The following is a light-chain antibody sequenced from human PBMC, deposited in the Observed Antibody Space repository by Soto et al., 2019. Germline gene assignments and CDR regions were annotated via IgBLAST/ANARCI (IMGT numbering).Light chain of an antibody. CDR3: QAWDSSTL. J-gene: IGLJ2*01. Sequence: SYELTQPPSVSVSPGQTASITCSGDKLGDKYACWYQQKPGQSPVLVIYQDHKRPSGIPERFSGSNSGNTATLTISGTQAMDEADYYCQAWDSSTLFGGGTKLTVL. CDR2: QDH. V-gene: IGLV3-1*01. CDR1: KLGDKY.